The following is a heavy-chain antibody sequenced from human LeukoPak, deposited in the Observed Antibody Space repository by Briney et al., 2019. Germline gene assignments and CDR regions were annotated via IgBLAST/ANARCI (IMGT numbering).Heavy chain of an antibody. V-gene: IGHV3-74*01. J-gene: IGHJ4*02. CDR1: GFTFNNYW. D-gene: IGHD6-6*01. Sequence: QPGGSLRLSCAASGFTFNNYWMHWVRQAPGKGLVWISRINSDESSTNYADSVKGRFTTSRDNAKNTLYLQMNSLRAEDTAVYYCARGGSYSSSSFDYWGQGTLVTVSS. CDR2: INSDESST. CDR3: ARGGSYSSSSFDY.